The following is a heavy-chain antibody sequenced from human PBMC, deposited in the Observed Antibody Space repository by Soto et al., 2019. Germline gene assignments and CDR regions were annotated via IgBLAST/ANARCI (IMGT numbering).Heavy chain of an antibody. D-gene: IGHD1-26*01. CDR2: IYPGDSDT. Sequence: GESLTISCKGSGYSFTSYWIGWVRQMPGKGLEWMGIIYPGDSDTRYSPSFQGQVTISADKSISTAYLQWSSLKASDTAMYYCATPTRIVGADDAFDIWGQGTMVTVSS. V-gene: IGHV5-51*01. CDR1: GYSFTSYW. CDR3: ATPTRIVGADDAFDI. J-gene: IGHJ3*02.